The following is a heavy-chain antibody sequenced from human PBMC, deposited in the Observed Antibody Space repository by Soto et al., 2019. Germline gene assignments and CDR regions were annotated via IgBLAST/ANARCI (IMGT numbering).Heavy chain of an antibody. J-gene: IGHJ6*02. V-gene: IGHV1-3*01. CDR2: INAGNGNT. Sequence: AASVKVSCKASGYTFTSYAMHWVRQAPGQRLEWMGWINAGNGNTKYSQKFQGRVTITRDTSASTAYMELSSLRSEDTAVYYCARVGGSARDYYYYYGMDVWGQGTTVTVSS. D-gene: IGHD6-6*01. CDR1: GYTFTSYA. CDR3: ARVGGSARDYYYYYGMDV.